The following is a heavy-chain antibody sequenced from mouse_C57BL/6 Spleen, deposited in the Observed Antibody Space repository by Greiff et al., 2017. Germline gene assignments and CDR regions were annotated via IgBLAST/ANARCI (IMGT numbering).Heavy chain of an antibody. V-gene: IGHV1-62-2*01. J-gene: IGHJ4*01. CDR2: FYPGSGSI. D-gene: IGHD2-3*01. CDR3: ARHEARLLRTFGAMDY. Sequence: QVQLQQSGAELVKPGASVKLSCKASGYTFTEYTIHWVKQRSGQGLEWIGWFYPGSGSIKYNEKFKDKATLTADKSSSTGYMELSRLTSEDSAVYFCARHEARLLRTFGAMDYWGQGTSVTVSS. CDR1: GYTFTEYT.